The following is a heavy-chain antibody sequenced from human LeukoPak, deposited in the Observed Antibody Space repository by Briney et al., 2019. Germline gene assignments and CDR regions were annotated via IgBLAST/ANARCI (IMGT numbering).Heavy chain of an antibody. J-gene: IGHJ4*02. CDR1: GGSITSGGYY. V-gene: IGHV4-30-2*01. CDR3: ARDTGIAAAGLDY. Sequence: PSETLSLTCTVSGGSITSGGYYWSWIRQPPGKGLEWIGYIYHTGSTYYNSSLKSRVSISVDKSKNQFSLKLNSVTAADTAIYYCARDTGIAAAGLDYWGQGTLVTVSS. D-gene: IGHD6-13*01. CDR2: IYHTGST.